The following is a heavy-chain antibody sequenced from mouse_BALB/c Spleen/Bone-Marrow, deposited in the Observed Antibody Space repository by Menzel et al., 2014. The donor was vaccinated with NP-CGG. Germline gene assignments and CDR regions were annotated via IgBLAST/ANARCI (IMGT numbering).Heavy chain of an antibody. CDR3: ARWNGYYAMDY. CDR2: IHYSGGT. V-gene: IGHV3-1*02. J-gene: IGHJ4*01. D-gene: IGHD1-2*01. Sequence: EVQLQQPGPALVKPSQSLSLSCTVTGYSITSGYSWHWIRQFPGNTLEWMGYIHYSGGTNYNPSLKSRISITRDTSKNQFFLQLNSVTTEDTATYYCARWNGYYAMDYWGQGTSVTVSS. CDR1: GYSITSGYS.